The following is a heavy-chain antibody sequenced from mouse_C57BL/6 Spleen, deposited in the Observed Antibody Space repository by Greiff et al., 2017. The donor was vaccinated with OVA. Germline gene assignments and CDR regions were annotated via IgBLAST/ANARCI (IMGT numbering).Heavy chain of an antibody. CDR1: GYTFTSYW. V-gene: IGHV1-69*01. Sequence: QVQLQQPGAELVMPGASVKLSCKASGYTFTSYWMHWVKQRPGQGLEWIGEIDPSDSYTNYNQKFKGKSTLTVDKSSSTAYMQLSSLTSEDSAVYYCARPSGRGYFDDWGQGTTLTVSS. J-gene: IGHJ2*01. CDR2: IDPSDSYT. CDR3: ARPSGRGYFDD.